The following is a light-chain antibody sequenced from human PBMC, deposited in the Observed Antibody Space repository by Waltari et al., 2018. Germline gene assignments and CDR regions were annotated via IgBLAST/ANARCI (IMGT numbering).Light chain of an antibody. V-gene: IGKV3-15*01. Sequence: LVMTQSPSTLPVSPGESVTLSCRAGRSVNINVAWYQQKPGQAPRLLIHDASSEATGVPARFRAGGSGTDFTLTISSLQSEDSAVYYCQQYNYWPISFGQGTRLEIK. J-gene: IGKJ5*01. CDR1: RSVNIN. CDR3: QQYNYWPIS. CDR2: DAS.